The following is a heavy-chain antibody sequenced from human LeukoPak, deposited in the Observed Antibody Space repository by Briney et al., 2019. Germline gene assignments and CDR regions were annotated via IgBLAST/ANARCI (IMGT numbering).Heavy chain of an antibody. D-gene: IGHD3-22*01. J-gene: IGHJ3*02. Sequence: SETLSLTCAVYDESFSDYYWSWIRQPPGKGLEWIGEINHSGSTNYNPSLKSRVTISLDTSRNQFSLKLNSVTAADTAVYYCAKSNGYGLIDIWGQGTMVTVSS. CDR3: AKSNGYGLIDI. CDR1: DESFSDYY. V-gene: IGHV4-34*01. CDR2: INHSGST.